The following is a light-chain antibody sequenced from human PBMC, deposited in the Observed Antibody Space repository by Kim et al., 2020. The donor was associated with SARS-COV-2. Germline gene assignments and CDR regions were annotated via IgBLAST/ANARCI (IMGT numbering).Light chain of an antibody. CDR3: SSYTTSSTWV. CDR2: AVT. Sequence: QSITTSCTGTSSDVGGYDYVSWYQQHPGKAPKLMIYAVTKRPSGVSNRFTGSKSGNTASLTISGLQAEDEADYYCSSYTTSSTWVFGGGTQLTVL. V-gene: IGLV2-14*03. CDR1: SSDVGGYDY. J-gene: IGLJ3*02.